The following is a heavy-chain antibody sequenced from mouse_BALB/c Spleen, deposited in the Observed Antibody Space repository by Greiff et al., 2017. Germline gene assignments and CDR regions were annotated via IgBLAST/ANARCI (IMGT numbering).Heavy chain of an antibody. CDR1: GYSFPDYS. V-gene: IGHV1-39*01. J-gene: IGHJ3*01. CDR2: INPYYGST. Sequence: EVQLQQTGPELVKPGASVKISCKASGYSFPDYSLPWLNQSHGKGLEWIGNINPYYGSTSYNLKFRGKATLTVDKSSRPAYMQLNSLTAEDYAVYYCERGDTTVVAPFAYWGQGTLVTVSA. D-gene: IGHD1-1*01. CDR3: ERGDTTVVAPFAY.